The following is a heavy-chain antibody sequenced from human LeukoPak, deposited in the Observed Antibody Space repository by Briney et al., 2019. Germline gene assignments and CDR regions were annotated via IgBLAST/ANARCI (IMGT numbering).Heavy chain of an antibody. V-gene: IGHV7-4-1*02. D-gene: IGHD3-9*01. CDR1: GYTFTSYG. CDR2: INTNTGNP. CDR3: ARRYFDWLLPWYYYYGMDV. Sequence: ASVKVSCKASGYTFTSYGISWVRQAPGQGLEWMGWINTNTGNPTYAQGFTGRFVFSLDTSVSTAYLQISSLKAEDTAVYYCARRYFDWLLPWYYYYGMDVWGQGTTVTVSS. J-gene: IGHJ6*02.